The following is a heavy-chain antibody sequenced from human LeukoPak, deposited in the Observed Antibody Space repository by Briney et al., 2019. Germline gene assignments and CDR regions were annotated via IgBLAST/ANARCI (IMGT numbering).Heavy chain of an antibody. CDR2: ISSSSSYI. CDR1: GFTFNNYY. J-gene: IGHJ4*02. V-gene: IGHV3-21*01. CDR3: ARVLGFGELAEPFDY. D-gene: IGHD3-10*01. Sequence: GGSLRLSCAAPGFTFNNYYMNWVRQAPGKGLEWVSSISSSSSYISYADSVKGRFTISRDNAKNSVYLQMNSLRAEDTAVYYCARVLGFGELAEPFDYWGQGTLVTVSS.